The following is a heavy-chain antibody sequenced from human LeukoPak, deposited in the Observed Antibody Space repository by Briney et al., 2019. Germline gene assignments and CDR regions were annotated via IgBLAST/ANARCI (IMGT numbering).Heavy chain of an antibody. CDR1: GYSFPNYW. Sequence: LGESLKISCKGSGYSFPNYWIGWVRQMPGQGLEWMGIIYPADSDTRYSPSFQGQVTISADKSITTAYLQWDSLKASDTAMYYCARHPWGIKVADYWGQGTLVTASS. CDR2: IYPADSDT. CDR3: ARHPWGIKVADY. V-gene: IGHV5-51*01. D-gene: IGHD3-16*01. J-gene: IGHJ4*02.